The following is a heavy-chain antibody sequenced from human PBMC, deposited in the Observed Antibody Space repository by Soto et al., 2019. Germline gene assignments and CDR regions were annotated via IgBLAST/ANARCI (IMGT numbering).Heavy chain of an antibody. CDR2: ISTDSRTI. Sequence: EVQLEESGGGFVQPGGSLRLSCAASGFTFNTYAMNWVRQAPGKGLEWVSYISTDSRTIYYADSVKGRFTISRDNARNSLTLQMNSLRAEDTAVYYCAMYSSSSWDPYFQHWGRGTLVTASS. D-gene: IGHD6-6*01. CDR3: AMYSSSSWDPYFQH. V-gene: IGHV3-48*01. J-gene: IGHJ1*01. CDR1: GFTFNTYA.